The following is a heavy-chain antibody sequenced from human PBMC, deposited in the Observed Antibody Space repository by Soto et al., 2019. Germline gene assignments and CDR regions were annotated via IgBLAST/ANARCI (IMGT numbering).Heavy chain of an antibody. CDR3: ARGAYSSSSPSSHYYYYGMDV. Sequence: ASVKVSCKASGYTFTSYDINWVRQATGQGLEWMGWMNPNSGNTGYAQKFQGRVTMTRNTSISTAYMELSSLRSADTAVYYCARGAYSSSSPSSHYYYYGMDVWGQGTTVTVSS. J-gene: IGHJ6*02. CDR1: GYTFTSYD. CDR2: MNPNSGNT. V-gene: IGHV1-8*01. D-gene: IGHD6-6*01.